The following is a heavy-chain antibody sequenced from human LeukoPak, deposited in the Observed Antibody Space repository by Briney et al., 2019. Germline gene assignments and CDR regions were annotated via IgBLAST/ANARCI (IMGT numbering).Heavy chain of an antibody. D-gene: IGHD3-10*01. J-gene: IGHJ4*02. CDR1: GFIFRNHA. Sequence: GGSLRLSCAASGFIFRNHAMDWVRQAPGQGLEWVSGVSASGGSTFNTDSVKGRFSISRDNSKNTLYLEMNSLRPEDTALYYCAKSLGNQGVIDYWGQGTLVTVSS. CDR3: AKSLGNQGVIDY. V-gene: IGHV3-23*01. CDR2: VSASGGST.